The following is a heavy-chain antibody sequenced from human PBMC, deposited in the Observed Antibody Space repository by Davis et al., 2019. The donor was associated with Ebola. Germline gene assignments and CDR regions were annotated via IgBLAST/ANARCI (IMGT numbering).Heavy chain of an antibody. CDR3: ARRYTCSGNYMDV. D-gene: IGHD2-15*01. J-gene: IGHJ6*03. Sequence: GESLKIPCSASGLTVRSNYMSWVRHAPRKRLEWVSVIYGSGSTYYADSVKGRFTISRDNSKNTLYLQMNTLRAEDTAVYHCARRYTCSGNYMDVWGKGTTVTVSS. V-gene: IGHV3-53*01. CDR2: IYGSGST. CDR1: GLTVRSNY.